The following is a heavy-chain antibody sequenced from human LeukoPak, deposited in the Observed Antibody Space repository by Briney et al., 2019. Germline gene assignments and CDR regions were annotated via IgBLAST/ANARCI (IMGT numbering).Heavy chain of an antibody. J-gene: IGHJ6*02. Sequence: GGSLRLSCAASGFTFSGYAMSWVRQAPGKGLEWVSAISGSGGSTYYADSVKGRFTISRDNSKNTLYLQMNSLRAEDTAVYYCAKETTPYYYYGMDVWGQGTTVTVSS. CDR2: ISGSGGST. CDR1: GFTFSGYA. CDR3: AKETTPYYYYGMDV. V-gene: IGHV3-23*01. D-gene: IGHD1-1*01.